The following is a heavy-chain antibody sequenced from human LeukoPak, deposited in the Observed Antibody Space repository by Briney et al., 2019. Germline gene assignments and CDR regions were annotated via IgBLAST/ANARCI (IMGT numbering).Heavy chain of an antibody. V-gene: IGHV4-59*01. Sequence: PSETPSLTCPVSGGSISSYYWSWIRQPPGKGLEWIGYIYYSGSTNYNPSLKSRVTISVDTSKNQFSLKLSSVTAADTAVYYCASMDVWGQGTTVTVSS. J-gene: IGHJ6*02. CDR3: ASMDV. CDR2: IYYSGST. CDR1: GGSISSYY.